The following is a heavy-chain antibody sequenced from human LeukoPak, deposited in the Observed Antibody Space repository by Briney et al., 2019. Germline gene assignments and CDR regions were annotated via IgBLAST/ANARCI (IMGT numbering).Heavy chain of an antibody. CDR2: IYYSGST. V-gene: IGHV4-39*01. CDR1: GGSISSSSYY. J-gene: IGHJ5*02. CDR3: ARTKGPRTYYYDSSGRRVPKHNWFDP. Sequence: SETLSLTCTVSGGSISSSSYYWGWIRQPPGKGLEWIGGIYYSGSTYSNPSLQSRVTISVDTSKNQFSLKLNSVTAADTAVYYCARTKGPRTYYYDSSGRRVPKHNWFDPWGQGTLATVSS. D-gene: IGHD3-22*01.